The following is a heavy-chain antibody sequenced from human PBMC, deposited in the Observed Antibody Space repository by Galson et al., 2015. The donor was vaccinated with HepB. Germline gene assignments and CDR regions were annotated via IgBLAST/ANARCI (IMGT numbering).Heavy chain of an antibody. Sequence: SVKVSCKASGYTFTNYGISWVRQAPGQGLEWMGWISGYNGQTNYAQKSQGRVTMTTDTSTTTAFMELRSLRSDDTAVYYCARDMGYDILTGHYFLFAYWGQGTLVTVSS. V-gene: IGHV1-18*01. J-gene: IGHJ4*02. CDR2: ISGYNGQT. CDR1: GYTFTNYG. CDR3: ARDMGYDILTGHYFLFAY. D-gene: IGHD3-9*01.